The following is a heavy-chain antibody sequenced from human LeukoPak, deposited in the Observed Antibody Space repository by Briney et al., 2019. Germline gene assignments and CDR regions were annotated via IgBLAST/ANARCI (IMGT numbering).Heavy chain of an antibody. CDR2: IIPILGIA. J-gene: IGHJ4*02. CDR1: GGTFSSYA. D-gene: IGHD4-23*01. Sequence: GASVKVSCKASGGTFSSYAISWVRQAPGQGLEWMGRIIPILGIANYAQKFQGRVTITADKSTSTAYMELSSLRSEDTAVYYCARGYGGNSAGIDYWGQGTLVTVSS. V-gene: IGHV1-69*04. CDR3: ARGYGGNSAGIDY.